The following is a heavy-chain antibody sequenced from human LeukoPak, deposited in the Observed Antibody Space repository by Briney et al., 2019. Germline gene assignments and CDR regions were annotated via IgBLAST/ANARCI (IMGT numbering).Heavy chain of an antibody. CDR3: ARDQDKAFDC. V-gene: IGHV3-48*02. CDR1: GRTSTKYY. J-gene: IGHJ4*02. Sequence: PGPSHSPAYAPAGRTSTKYYINSARHAPRGWLGCVSYNRSSRRTIYYADSLKGRFTDSRDNAKNSLYLQMSSLRDEDTAVCYCARDQDKAFDCLGQGTLATVRS. CDR2: NRSSRRTI.